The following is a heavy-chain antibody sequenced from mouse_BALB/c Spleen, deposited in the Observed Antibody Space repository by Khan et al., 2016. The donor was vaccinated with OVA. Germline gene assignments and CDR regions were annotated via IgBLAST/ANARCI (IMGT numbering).Heavy chain of an antibody. Sequence: VQLQESGPGLVAPSQSLSITCTVSGFSLTDYGVSWIRQPPGKGLEWLAVIWGGGSTYYNSALKSRLSISKDTSKSQVFLKMTSLRTDDTAMYYCAKGVWSYYFALDYWGQGTSVTVSS. CDR2: IWGGGST. D-gene: IGHD2-10*02. J-gene: IGHJ4*01. V-gene: IGHV2-6-5*01. CDR3: AKGVWSYYFALDY. CDR1: GFSLTDYG.